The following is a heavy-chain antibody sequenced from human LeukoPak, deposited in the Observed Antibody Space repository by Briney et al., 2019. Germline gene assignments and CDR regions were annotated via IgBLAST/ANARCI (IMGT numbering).Heavy chain of an antibody. J-gene: IGHJ6*04. Sequence: SETLSLTCTVCGGSVSSGSYYWSWIRQPAGKGLEWIGYIYYSGSTNYNPSLKSRVTISVDTSKNQFSLKLSSVTAADTAVYYCARERNIVVVVAATPSYYYYGMDVWGKGTTVTVSS. D-gene: IGHD2-15*01. V-gene: IGHV4-61*01. CDR2: IYYSGST. CDR1: GGSVSSGSYY. CDR3: ARERNIVVVVAATPSYYYYGMDV.